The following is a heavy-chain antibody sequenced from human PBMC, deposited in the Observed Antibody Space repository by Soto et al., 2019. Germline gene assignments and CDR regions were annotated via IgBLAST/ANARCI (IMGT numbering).Heavy chain of an antibody. D-gene: IGHD2-15*01. J-gene: IGHJ3*02. CDR2: IIPIFGTA. CDR3: ARDRGGWAFDI. Sequence: QVQLVQSGAEVQKPGSSVKVSCQASGGTFSSYAISWVRQAPGQGLEWMGGIIPIFGTANYAQKFQSRVTITADKSTSTAHMELSILSSEDAAVYYCARDRGGWAFDIWGQGTMVTVSS. CDR1: GGTFSSYA. V-gene: IGHV1-69*06.